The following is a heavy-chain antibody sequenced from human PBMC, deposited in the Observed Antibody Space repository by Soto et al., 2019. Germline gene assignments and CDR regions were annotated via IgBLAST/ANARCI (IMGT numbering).Heavy chain of an antibody. Sequence: PSETLSLTCTVSGGSISSSSYYWGWIRQPPGKGLEWIGSIYYIGSTYYNPSLKSRVTISVDTSKNQFSLKLSSVTAADTAVYYCARQEWELGVNYYYGMDVWGQGTTVTVSS. D-gene: IGHD1-26*01. CDR2: IYYIGST. CDR1: GGSISSSSYY. CDR3: ARQEWELGVNYYYGMDV. J-gene: IGHJ6*02. V-gene: IGHV4-39*01.